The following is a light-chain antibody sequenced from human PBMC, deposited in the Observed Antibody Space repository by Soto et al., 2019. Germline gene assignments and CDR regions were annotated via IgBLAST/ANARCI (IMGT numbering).Light chain of an antibody. V-gene: IGLV2-14*01. J-gene: IGLJ3*02. CDR2: DVS. CDR3: SSYTSSSSWV. Sequence: QSALTQPASVSGSPGQSITISYTGTSSDVGGYNYVSWYQQHPGKAPKLMIYDVSNRPSGVSNRFSGSKSGNTASLTISGLKAEDEADYYCSSYTSSSSWVFGGGTKLTVL. CDR1: SSDVGGYNY.